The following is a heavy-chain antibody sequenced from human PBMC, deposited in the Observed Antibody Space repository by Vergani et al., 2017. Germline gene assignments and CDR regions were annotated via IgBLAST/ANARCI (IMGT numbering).Heavy chain of an antibody. J-gene: IGHJ6*02. V-gene: IGHV3-53*02. CDR1: GFSVSNNY. CDR3: AKANLRNSGYDYLYYYHAMDV. CDR2: IFTGGTT. Sequence: EVQLVETGGGLIQPGGSLRLSCVVSGFSVSNNYMSWVRHRPGKGLEWVSFIFTGGTTYYEDSVKGRFTIARDSSKNTLYLQMNSLSAGDTAVYYCAKANLRNSGYDYLYYYHAMDVWGQGTTVTVSS. D-gene: IGHD5-12*01.